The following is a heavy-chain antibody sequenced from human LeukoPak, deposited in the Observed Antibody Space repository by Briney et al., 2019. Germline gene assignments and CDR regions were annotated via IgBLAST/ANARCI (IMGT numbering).Heavy chain of an antibody. CDR3: AREDTYYYDSSAA. J-gene: IGHJ5*02. D-gene: IGHD3-22*01. CDR2: IYYSGST. Sequence: PSETLSLTCTVSGGSISSSSYYWGWIRQPPGKGLEWIGSIYYSGSTYYNPSLKSRVTISVDTSKNQFSLKLSSVTAADTAVYYCAREDTYYYDSSAAWGQGPLVTVSS. V-gene: IGHV4-39*07. CDR1: GGSISSSSYY.